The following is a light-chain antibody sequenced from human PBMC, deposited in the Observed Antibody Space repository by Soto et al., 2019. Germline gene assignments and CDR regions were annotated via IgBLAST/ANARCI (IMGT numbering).Light chain of an antibody. Sequence: EIVLTQSPATLSLSPGERATLSCRASQGVSSYLAWYQQKPGQAPRLLIYDASNRATGIPARFSGSGSGTDFTLTISSLEPEDFAVYYCQQRSNWQTFGQGTKV. V-gene: IGKV3-11*01. J-gene: IGKJ1*01. CDR3: QQRSNWQT. CDR1: QGVSSY. CDR2: DAS.